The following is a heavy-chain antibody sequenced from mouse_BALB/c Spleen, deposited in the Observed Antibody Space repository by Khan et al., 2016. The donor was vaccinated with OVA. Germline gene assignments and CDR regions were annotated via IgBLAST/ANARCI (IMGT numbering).Heavy chain of an antibody. V-gene: IGHV3-2*02. Sequence: EVQLQESGPGLVKPSQSLSLTCTVTGYSITRDYAWNWIRQFPGNKLEWMAYISNSGSTSYNPSLKSRISITRDTSKNQFFLQLNSVTTEDTAKDYSANELGSYYAMDYWGQGTTVTVSS. CDR2: ISNSGST. D-gene: IGHD4-1*01. CDR1: GYSITRDYA. CDR3: ANELGSYYAMDY. J-gene: IGHJ4*01.